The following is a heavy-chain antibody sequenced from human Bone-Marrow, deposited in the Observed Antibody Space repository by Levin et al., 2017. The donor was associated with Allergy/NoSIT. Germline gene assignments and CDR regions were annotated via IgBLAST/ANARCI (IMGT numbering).Heavy chain of an antibody. D-gene: IGHD2-15*01. Sequence: EASVKVSCKASGFTFSSFNFYWLRQASGQGPEWLGWINPNSGATDYAQKFADRVVVTRDSAITTVYLELTGLTSDDTALYFCARGGRGVGLFDAWGQGTQVTVSP. CDR1: GFTFSSFN. CDR3: ARGGRGVGLFDA. J-gene: IGHJ5*02. CDR2: INPNSGAT. V-gene: IGHV1-8*01.